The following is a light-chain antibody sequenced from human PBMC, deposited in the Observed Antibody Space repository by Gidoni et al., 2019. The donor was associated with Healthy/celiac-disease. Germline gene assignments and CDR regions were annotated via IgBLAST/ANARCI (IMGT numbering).Light chain of an antibody. J-gene: IGKJ2*01. V-gene: IGKV1-39*01. Sequence: DIKMTQSPSSLSASVGDRVTITCRASQSISSYLNWYQQKPGKAPKLLIYAASSLQSGVPSRFSGSGSGTDFTLTISSLQPEDFATYYCQQSYSTPDTFGQGTKLEIK. CDR2: AAS. CDR3: QQSYSTPDT. CDR1: QSISSY.